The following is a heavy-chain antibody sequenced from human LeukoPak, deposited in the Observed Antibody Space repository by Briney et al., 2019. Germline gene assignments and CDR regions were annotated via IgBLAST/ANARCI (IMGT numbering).Heavy chain of an antibody. V-gene: IGHV1-46*01. Sequence: GASVKVSCKASGYTFTSYYMHWVRQAPGQGLEWMGIINPSGGSTSYAQKFRGRVTMTRDTSTSTVYMELSSLRSEDTAVYYCARAYQHYYDSSGSSWFDPWGQGTLVTVSS. CDR1: GYTFTSYY. J-gene: IGHJ5*02. D-gene: IGHD3-22*01. CDR3: ARAYQHYYDSSGSSWFDP. CDR2: INPSGGST.